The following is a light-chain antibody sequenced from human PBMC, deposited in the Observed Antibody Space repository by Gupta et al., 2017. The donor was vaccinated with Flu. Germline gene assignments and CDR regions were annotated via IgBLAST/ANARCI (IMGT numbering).Light chain of an antibody. CDR3: QQYKTYPLT. CDR1: QAISNF. J-gene: IGKJ3*01. V-gene: IGKV1-16*02. Sequence: DIQLTQSPSSLSASVGDRVTITCRASQAISNFLAWFQQEPGKAPKSLIFAASRLQSGVPSKCSSSGSGTDFTLTISSMEPEDFATYYCQQYKTYPLTFGPGTTVDIK. CDR2: AAS.